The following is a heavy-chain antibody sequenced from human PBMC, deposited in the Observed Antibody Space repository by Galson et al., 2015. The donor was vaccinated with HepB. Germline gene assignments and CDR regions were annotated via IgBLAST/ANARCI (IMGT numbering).Heavy chain of an antibody. CDR3: AASVDYDYIWGSYRYSLDY. D-gene: IGHD3-16*02. J-gene: IGHJ4*02. Sequence: SVKVSCKASGFTFTSSAVQWVRQARGQRLEWIGWIVVGSGNTNYAQKFQERVTITRDMSTSTAYMELSSLRSEDTAVYYCAASVDYDYIWGSYRYSLDYWGQGTLVTVSS. CDR1: GFTFTSSA. V-gene: IGHV1-58*01. CDR2: IVVGSGNT.